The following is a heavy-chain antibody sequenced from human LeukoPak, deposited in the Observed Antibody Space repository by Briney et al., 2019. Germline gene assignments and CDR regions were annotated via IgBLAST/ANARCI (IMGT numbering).Heavy chain of an antibody. V-gene: IGHV1-8*01. Sequence: ASVKVSCKASGYTFTSYDINWVRQATGQGLEWMGWMNPNSGNTGYAQKFQGRVTMTRNTSISTAYMELSSLRSEDTAVYYCARGPSARYFDWLSPYYFDYWGQGTLVTVSS. CDR3: ARGPSARYFDWLSPYYFDY. D-gene: IGHD3-9*01. CDR1: GYTFTSYD. J-gene: IGHJ4*02. CDR2: MNPNSGNT.